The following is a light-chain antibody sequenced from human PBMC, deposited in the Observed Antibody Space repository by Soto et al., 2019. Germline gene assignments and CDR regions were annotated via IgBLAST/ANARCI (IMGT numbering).Light chain of an antibody. CDR3: LSYAGGNPSYV. V-gene: IGLV2-11*01. Sequence: QSALTQPRSVSGSPGQSVTISCTGTNSDVGGYNSVSWYQQHPGKAPQLIIYDVSKRPSGVPDRFSASKSGNTASLTISGLQAEDEADYYCLSYAGGNPSYVFGTGTKLTVL. CDR2: DVS. J-gene: IGLJ1*01. CDR1: NSDVGGYNS.